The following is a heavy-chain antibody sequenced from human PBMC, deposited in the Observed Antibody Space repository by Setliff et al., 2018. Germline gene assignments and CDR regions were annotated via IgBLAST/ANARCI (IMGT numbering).Heavy chain of an antibody. CDR2: IGTAGDT. J-gene: IGHJ4*02. Sequence: PGGSLRLSCAASGFTFSSYDMHWVRQATGKGLEWVSAIGTAGDTYYPGSVKGRFTISRENAKNSLYLQMNSLRAGDTAVYYCARGALGGAMVRKQFDYWGQGTLVTVSS. CDR3: ARGALGGAMVRKQFDY. D-gene: IGHD5-18*01. V-gene: IGHV3-13*01. CDR1: GFTFSSYD.